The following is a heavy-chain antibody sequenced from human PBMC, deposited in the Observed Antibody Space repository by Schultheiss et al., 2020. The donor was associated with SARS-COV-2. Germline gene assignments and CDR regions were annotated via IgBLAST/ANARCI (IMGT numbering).Heavy chain of an antibody. D-gene: IGHD4-11*01. V-gene: IGHV3-30*03. J-gene: IGHJ6*02. CDR3: ARDGKDYRSYYYYYGMDV. Sequence: GGSLRLSCAASGFTFSSYGMHWVRQAPGKGLEWVAVISYDGSNKYYADSVKGRFTISRDNSKNTLYLQMNSLRAEDTAVYYCARDGKDYRSYYYYYGMDVWGQGTTVTVSS. CDR1: GFTFSSYG. CDR2: ISYDGSNK.